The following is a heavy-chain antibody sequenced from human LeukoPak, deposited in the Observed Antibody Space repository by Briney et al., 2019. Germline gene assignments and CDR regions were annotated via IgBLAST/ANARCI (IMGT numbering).Heavy chain of an antibody. V-gene: IGHV3-49*04. CDR3: TRSARNPDM. Sequence: PGGSLRLSCTTSGFTFGDYALSWARQAPGKGLEWVGLTGSKAYGGPPEYAASVKGRFTISRDDSKTVAYLQMNSLKTEDKAVYYCTRSARNPDMWGQGTMVTVSS. CDR2: TGSKAYGGPP. CDR1: GFTFGDYA. J-gene: IGHJ3*02.